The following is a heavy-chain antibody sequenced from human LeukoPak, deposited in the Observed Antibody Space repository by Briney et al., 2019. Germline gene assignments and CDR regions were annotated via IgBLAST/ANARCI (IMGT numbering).Heavy chain of an antibody. Sequence: PSETLSLTCAVYGGSFSGYYWSWIRQPPGKGLEWIGEINHSGSANYNPSLKSRVTISVDTSKNQFSLKLSSVTAADTAVYYCAGGVVPADTPPYYYYGMDVWGQGTTVTVSS. J-gene: IGHJ6*02. V-gene: IGHV4-34*01. CDR1: GGSFSGYY. D-gene: IGHD2-2*01. CDR3: AGGVVPADTPPYYYYGMDV. CDR2: INHSGSA.